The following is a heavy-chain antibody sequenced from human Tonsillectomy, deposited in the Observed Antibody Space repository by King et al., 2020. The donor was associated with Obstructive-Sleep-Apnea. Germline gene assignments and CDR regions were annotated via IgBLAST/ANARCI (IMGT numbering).Heavy chain of an antibody. CDR3: AREKQTYDAFDI. CDR2: IYHSGST. CDR1: GDSISSSNW. J-gene: IGHJ3*02. Sequence: VQLQESGPGLVKPSGTLSLTCAVSGDSISSSNWWSWVRQSPGKGLEWIGEIYHSGSTNYNPSLKSRITMSVDKSKNPFSLKLSSVPAADTAFYYCAREKQTYDAFDIWGQGTMVTVSS. V-gene: IGHV4-4*02.